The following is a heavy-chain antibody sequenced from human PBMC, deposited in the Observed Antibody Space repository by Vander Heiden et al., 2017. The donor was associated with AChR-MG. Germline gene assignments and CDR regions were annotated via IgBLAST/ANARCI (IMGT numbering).Heavy chain of an antibody. V-gene: IGHV4-34*01. Sequence: QVPLQQWGAGLLKPSETRSLTSAVYGGSFRGYYGGWIRQPPGKGLGWSGEINHSGSTNYNPSLKSRVTISVDTSKNQFSLKLSSVTAADTAVYYCAREKRLGFRMTTVVTPSDYWGQGTLVTVSS. CDR3: AREKRLGFRMTTVVTPSDY. CDR2: INHSGST. J-gene: IGHJ4*02. CDR1: GGSFRGYY. D-gene: IGHD4-17*01.